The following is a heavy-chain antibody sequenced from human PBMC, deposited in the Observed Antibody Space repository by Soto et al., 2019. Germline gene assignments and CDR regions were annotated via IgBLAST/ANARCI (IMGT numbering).Heavy chain of an antibody. D-gene: IGHD5-12*01. CDR2: ISAYNGNT. CDR1: GYTFTSND. CDR3: ARDRRDGYNTFDY. Sequence: GASVKLSCKDSGYTFTSNDINWVRQATGQGLEWMGWISAYNGNTTYAQKFQGRVTMTRDTSTSTVYMELSSLRSEDTAVYYCARDRRDGYNTFDYWGQGTLVTVSS. V-gene: IGHV1-8*01. J-gene: IGHJ4*02.